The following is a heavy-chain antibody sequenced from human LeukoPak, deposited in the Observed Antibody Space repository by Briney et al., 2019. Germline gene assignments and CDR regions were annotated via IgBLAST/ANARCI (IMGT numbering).Heavy chain of an antibody. V-gene: IGHV4-34*01. Sequence: SETLSLTCAVYGGSFSGYYWSWIRQPPGKGLEWIGEINHSGSTNYNPSLKSRVTISVDTSKNQFSLKLSSVTAADTAVYYCARGRSEWELLDYYYYYYMDVWGKGTTVTISS. J-gene: IGHJ6*03. CDR2: INHSGST. CDR3: ARGRSEWELLDYYYYYYMDV. CDR1: GGSFSGYY. D-gene: IGHD1-26*01.